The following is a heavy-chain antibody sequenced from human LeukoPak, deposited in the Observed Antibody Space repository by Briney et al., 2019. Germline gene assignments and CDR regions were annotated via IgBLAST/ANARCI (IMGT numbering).Heavy chain of an antibody. CDR1: GFTFSNAW. CDR2: IYYSGVT. Sequence: MTGGSLRLSCAASGFTFSNAWMSWVRQAPGKGLEWIGTIYYSGVTYYHPSLKSRVTISVDTSKNQFSLNLNSLTAADTAFYYCARQEGRTTGWYVRWGRGTLVTVSS. J-gene: IGHJ4*02. D-gene: IGHD6-19*01. V-gene: IGHV4-39*01. CDR3: ARQEGRTTGWYVR.